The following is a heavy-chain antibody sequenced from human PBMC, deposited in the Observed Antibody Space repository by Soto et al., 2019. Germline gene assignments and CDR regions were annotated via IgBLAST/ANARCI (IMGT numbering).Heavy chain of an antibody. CDR1: GFTFDDYA. Sequence: EMQLVESGGGLVQPGRSLRLSCAASGFTFDDYAMHWVRQAPGKGLEWVSGISWNSGSIGYADTVKGRFTISRDNAKNSLYLQMNSLRPEYTALYFCAKAHMWGGTEWETSFDSWGQGTLVTVSS. CDR2: ISWNSGSI. J-gene: IGHJ4*02. D-gene: IGHD1-26*01. CDR3: AKAHMWGGTEWETSFDS. V-gene: IGHV3-9*01.